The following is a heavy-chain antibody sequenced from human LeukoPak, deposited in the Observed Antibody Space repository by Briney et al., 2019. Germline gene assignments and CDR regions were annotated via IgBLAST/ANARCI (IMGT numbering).Heavy chain of an antibody. CDR2: IKQDGSKK. V-gene: IGHV3-7*01. CDR3: ARVLRYFDWLPEDDAFDI. CDR1: GVTFSGDN. J-gene: IGHJ3*02. Sequence: GGSLRLSCAASGVTFSGDNRSWFRQAPGKGLEWMANIKQDGSKKYYVDSMNRRFIFFKYNAKKSLQLQMNSLRVEATAVYYCARVLRYFDWLPEDDAFDIWGQGTMVTVSS. D-gene: IGHD3-9*01.